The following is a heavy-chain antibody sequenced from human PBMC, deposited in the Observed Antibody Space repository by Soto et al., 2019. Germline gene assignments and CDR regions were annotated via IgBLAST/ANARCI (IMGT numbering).Heavy chain of an antibody. V-gene: IGHV1-18*01. D-gene: IGHD6-13*01. CDR2: ISAYNGNT. CDR1: GYTFTSYG. CDR3: ARDRGRSSWYYALNDY. Sequence: ASVKVSCKASGYTFTSYGISWVRQAPGQGLEWMGWISAYNGNTNYAQKHQGRVTVTTDTSTSTAYMELRSLRSDDTAVYYCARDRGRSSWYYALNDYWGQGTLVTVSS. J-gene: IGHJ4*02.